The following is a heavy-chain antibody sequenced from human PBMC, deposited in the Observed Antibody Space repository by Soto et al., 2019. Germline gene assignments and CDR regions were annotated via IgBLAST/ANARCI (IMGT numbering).Heavy chain of an antibody. CDR2: IFPRDSDT. CDR1: GYSFSNYW. Sequence: GESLKISCKGSGYSFSNYWIGWVRQMPGKGLEWMGIIFPRDSDTRYSPSFQGQVTISADKSISTAYLQWSSLKASDTAMYYCARIMVRGVITYSRGYHGMDVWGQGTTVTVSS. J-gene: IGHJ6*02. CDR3: ARIMVRGVITYSRGYHGMDV. D-gene: IGHD3-10*01. V-gene: IGHV5-51*01.